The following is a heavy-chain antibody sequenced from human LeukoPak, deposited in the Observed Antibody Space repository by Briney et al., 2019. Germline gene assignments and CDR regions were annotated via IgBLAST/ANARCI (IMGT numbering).Heavy chain of an antibody. Sequence: GGSLRLSCAASGFTFSSYGMHWVRPAPGKGLEWVAVISYDGSNKYYADSVKGRFTISRDNSKNTLYLQMNSLRAEDTAVYYCARDSRGYCIGGSCYGLNWFDPWGQGTLVTVSS. J-gene: IGHJ5*02. V-gene: IGHV3-30*03. CDR1: GFTFSSYG. CDR2: ISYDGSNK. CDR3: ARDSRGYCIGGSCYGLNWFDP. D-gene: IGHD2-15*01.